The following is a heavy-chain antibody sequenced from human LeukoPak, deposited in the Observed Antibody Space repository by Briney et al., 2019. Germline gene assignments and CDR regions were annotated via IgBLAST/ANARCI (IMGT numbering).Heavy chain of an antibody. J-gene: IGHJ4*02. Sequence: SVKVSCKASGGTFSSYAISWVRQAPGQGLEWMGGIIPIFGTANYAQKFQGRVTITADESTSTAYVELSSLRSEDTAVYYCAREGIAVAGSYFDYWGQGTLVTVSS. V-gene: IGHV1-69*01. CDR3: AREGIAVAGSYFDY. D-gene: IGHD6-19*01. CDR1: GGTFSSYA. CDR2: IIPIFGTA.